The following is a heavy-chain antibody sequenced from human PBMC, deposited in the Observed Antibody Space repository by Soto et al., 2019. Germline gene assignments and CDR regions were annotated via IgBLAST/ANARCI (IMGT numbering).Heavy chain of an antibody. CDR1: GGTFSSYA. D-gene: IGHD2-2*01. CDR2: IIPISGTA. Sequence: QVQLEQSGAEVKKPGSSVTVSCKASGGTFSSYAISWVRQAPGQGLEWMGGIIPISGTANYAQKFQGRVTITADESTSTAYMELSSLRSEDTAVYYCARSQGSSTSLEIYYYYYYGMDVWGQGTTVTVSS. V-gene: IGHV1-69*01. CDR3: ARSQGSSTSLEIYYYYYYGMDV. J-gene: IGHJ6*02.